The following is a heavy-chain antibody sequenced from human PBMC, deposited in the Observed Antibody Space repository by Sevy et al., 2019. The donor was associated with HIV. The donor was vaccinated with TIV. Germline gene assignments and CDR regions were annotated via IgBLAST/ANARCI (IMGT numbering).Heavy chain of an antibody. CDR2: ISGSGGST. D-gene: IGHD6-13*01. V-gene: IGHV3-23*01. Sequence: GGSLGLSCAASGFTFSSYAMSWVRQAPGKGLEWVSAISGSGGSTYYADSVKGRFTISRDNSKNTLYLQMNSLRAEDTAVYYCAKVVDSSSWYPHWGQGTLVTVSS. J-gene: IGHJ4*02. CDR3: AKVVDSSSWYPH. CDR1: GFTFSSYA.